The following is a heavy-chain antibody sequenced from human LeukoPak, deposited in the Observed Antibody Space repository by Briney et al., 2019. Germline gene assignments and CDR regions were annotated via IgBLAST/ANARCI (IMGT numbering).Heavy chain of an antibody. V-gene: IGHV3-23*01. J-gene: IGHJ6*02. CDR2: ISNGGDTT. CDR1: GFTFDTHE. Sequence: GGSLRLSCAASGFTFDTHEMSWVRQAPGKGLEWVSTISNGGDTTYYADSVKGRFTISRDSSKNTLYLQMNSLRAEDTAVYYCAKGRVINVWFGMDVWGQGTTVTVSS. D-gene: IGHD3-9*01. CDR3: AKGRVINVWFGMDV.